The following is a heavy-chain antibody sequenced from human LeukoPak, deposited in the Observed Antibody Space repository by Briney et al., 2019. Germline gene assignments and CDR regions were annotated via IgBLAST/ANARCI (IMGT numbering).Heavy chain of an antibody. J-gene: IGHJ4*02. D-gene: IGHD4-17*01. CDR2: INPNTGGT. CDR3: ARLRTTNDY. Sequence: ASVNVSCKASGYTFTGYYMHWVRQAPGQGLEWMGWINPNTGGTNYAQKFQGRVTITRDTSISTAYMDLSRLKSDDTAIYYCARLRTTNDYWGQGTLVTVSS. V-gene: IGHV1-2*02. CDR1: GYTFTGYY.